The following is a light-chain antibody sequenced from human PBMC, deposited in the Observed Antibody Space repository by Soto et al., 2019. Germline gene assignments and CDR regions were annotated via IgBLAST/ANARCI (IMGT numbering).Light chain of an antibody. CDR2: GNS. CDR3: PPYDTLLPGNV. V-gene: IGLV1-40*01. J-gene: IGLJ1*01. Sequence: QSVLTQPPSVSGAPGQRVTISCTGGSSNIGAGYDVHWYQQLPGTAPKLLIYGNSNRPSGVPDRFSGSKSGTSASLAITGLQAEDEANYRRPPYDTLLPGNVFGT. CDR1: SSNIGAGYD.